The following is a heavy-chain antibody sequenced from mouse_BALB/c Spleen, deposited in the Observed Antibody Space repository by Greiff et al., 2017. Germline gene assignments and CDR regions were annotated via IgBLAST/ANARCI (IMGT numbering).Heavy chain of an antibody. J-gene: IGHJ2*01. CDR1: GYTFTSYW. CDR3: ARRTSDY. CDR2: INPSTGYT. Sequence: QVQLKESGAELAKPGASVKMSCKASGYTFTSYWMHWVKQRPGQGLEWIGYINPSTGYTEYNQKFKDKATLTADKSSSTAYMQLSSLTSEDSAVYYCARRTSDYWGQGTTLTVSS. V-gene: IGHV1-7*01.